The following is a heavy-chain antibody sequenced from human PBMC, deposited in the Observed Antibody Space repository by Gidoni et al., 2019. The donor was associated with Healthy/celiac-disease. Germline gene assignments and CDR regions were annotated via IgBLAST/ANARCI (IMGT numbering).Heavy chain of an antibody. CDR2: IKSKTDSGTT. J-gene: IGHJ4*02. Sequence: EVQLVESGGGVVKPGGSLRRSWAASGCTFRNAGRSWVRQAPGKGLEWVGRIKSKTDSGTTDYAAPFKGRFTISRDDSKNTLYLQMNSLKTDDTAVYYCTTDPQYYDFWSGYPLGYWGQGTLVTVSS. D-gene: IGHD3-3*01. CDR1: GCTFRNAG. CDR3: TTDPQYYDFWSGYPLGY. V-gene: IGHV3-15*01.